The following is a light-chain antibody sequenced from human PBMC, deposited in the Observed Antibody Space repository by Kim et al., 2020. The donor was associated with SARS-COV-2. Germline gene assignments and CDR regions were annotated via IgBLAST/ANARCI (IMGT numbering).Light chain of an antibody. J-gene: IGKJ1*01. V-gene: IGKV1-5*01. CDR1: QSISSW. Sequence: ASVGDRVTITCRASQSISSWLAWYQQKPGKAPKLLIYDASSLESAVPSRFSGSGSGTEFTLTISSLQPDDFATYYCQQYNSYSWTFGQGTKVDIK. CDR2: DAS. CDR3: QQYNSYSWT.